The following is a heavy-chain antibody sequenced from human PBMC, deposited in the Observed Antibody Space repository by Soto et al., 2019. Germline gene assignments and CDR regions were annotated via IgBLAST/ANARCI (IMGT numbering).Heavy chain of an antibody. CDR2: IYYSGST. CDR3: ARDGAMVRGVISDYDYGMDV. D-gene: IGHD3-10*01. V-gene: IGHV4-30-4*01. J-gene: IGHJ6*02. Sequence: QVQLQESGPGLVKPSQTLSLTCTVSGGSISSGDYYWSWIRQPPGKGLEWIGYIYYSGSTYYNPSLKSRVTISVDAAKNQLSLKLSSVTAADTAVYYCARDGAMVRGVISDYDYGMDVWGQGTTVTVSS. CDR1: GGSISSGDYY.